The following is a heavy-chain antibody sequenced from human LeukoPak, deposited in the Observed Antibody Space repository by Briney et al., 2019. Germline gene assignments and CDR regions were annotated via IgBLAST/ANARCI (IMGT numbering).Heavy chain of an antibody. Sequence: SETLSLTCTVSGGSISSYYWSWIRQPPGKGLEWIGYIYYSGSTNYNPSLKSRVTISGDTSKNQFSLKLSTVTAADTAVYFCARHLRTFNSGSYYSTFDYWGQGTLVTVSS. J-gene: IGHJ4*02. CDR3: ARHLRTFNSGSYYSTFDY. V-gene: IGHV4-59*08. CDR1: GGSISSYY. D-gene: IGHD1-26*01. CDR2: IYYSGST.